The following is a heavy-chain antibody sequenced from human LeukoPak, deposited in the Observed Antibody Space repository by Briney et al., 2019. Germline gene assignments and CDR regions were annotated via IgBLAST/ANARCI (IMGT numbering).Heavy chain of an antibody. Sequence: SETLSLTCTVSGGSISSYSWSWIRQPPGKGLEWIGYIYYSGSTNYNPSLKSRVTISVDTSKNQFSLKLSSVTAADTAVYYCARLTTTVTTFWFDPWGQGTLVTVSS. CDR1: GGSISSYS. V-gene: IGHV4-59*08. CDR3: ARLTTTVTTFWFDP. CDR2: IYYSGST. D-gene: IGHD4-17*01. J-gene: IGHJ5*02.